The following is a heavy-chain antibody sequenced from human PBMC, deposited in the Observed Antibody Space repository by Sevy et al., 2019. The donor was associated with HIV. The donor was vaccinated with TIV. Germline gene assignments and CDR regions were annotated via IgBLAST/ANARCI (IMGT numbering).Heavy chain of an antibody. Sequence: GGSLRLSCAASGFTFSAYWMSWVRQAPGKGLGWVANIKQNGSEKYHGDSVKGRFTISRDNAKNSLYLQMNSLRAEDTAVYYCGRGIAVAGGDYWGQGTLVTVSS. CDR1: GFTFSAYW. J-gene: IGHJ4*02. V-gene: IGHV3-7*01. D-gene: IGHD6-19*01. CDR3: GRGIAVAGGDY. CDR2: IKQNGSEK.